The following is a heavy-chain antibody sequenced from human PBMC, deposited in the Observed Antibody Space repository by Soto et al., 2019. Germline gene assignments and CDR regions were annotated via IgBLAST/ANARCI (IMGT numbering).Heavy chain of an antibody. CDR2: INPSDGST. Sequence: GASVKVSCKASGYTFTNYYMHWVRQAPGLGLEWMGIINPSDGSTTYAQKFQGRLTMTRDTSTTTVSLELVSLRSEDTAVYYCAREFCEMISHTYYRGLGFWGLGTLVTVSS. CDR1: GYTFTNYY. J-gene: IGHJ4*02. D-gene: IGHD3-22*01. CDR3: AREFCEMISHTYYRGLGF. V-gene: IGHV1-46*01.